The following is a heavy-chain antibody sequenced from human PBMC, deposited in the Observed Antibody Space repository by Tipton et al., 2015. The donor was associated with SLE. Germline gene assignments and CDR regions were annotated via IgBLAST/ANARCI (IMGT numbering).Heavy chain of an antibody. CDR3: VRHDSILWGDY. D-gene: IGHD3-10*01. J-gene: IGHJ4*02. V-gene: IGHV4-39*07. CDR1: GGSISSGVYF. Sequence: LRLSCTVSGGSISSGVYFWGWVRQPPGKGLEWIASVYYNGDTFYSPSLKSRFTISPDTPRNQFSLKLNSVTAADTAMYYCVRHDSILWGDYWGQGTLVTVSS. CDR2: VYYNGDT.